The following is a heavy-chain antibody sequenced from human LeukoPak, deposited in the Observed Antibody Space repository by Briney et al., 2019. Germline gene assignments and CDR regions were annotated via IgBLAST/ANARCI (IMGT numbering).Heavy chain of an antibody. D-gene: IGHD1-26*01. Sequence: SETLSLTCAVYGGSFSGYYWSWIRQPPGKGLEWIGEINHSGSTNYNPSLKSRVTISEDVSKNQFSLKVNSLTAADTAVYYCARGEVGATTLNYFYCMDVWGKGTTVTVSS. CDR2: INHSGST. V-gene: IGHV4-34*01. CDR3: ARGEVGATTLNYFYCMDV. CDR1: GGSFSGYY. J-gene: IGHJ6*03.